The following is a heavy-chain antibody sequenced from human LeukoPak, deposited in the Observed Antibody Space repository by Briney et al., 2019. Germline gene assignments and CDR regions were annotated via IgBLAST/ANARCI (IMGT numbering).Heavy chain of an antibody. CDR3: ARGGVVGATSRNPDEPIDY. Sequence: PSETLSLTCTVSGGSISSGGYYWSWIRQHPGKGLEWIGYIYYSGSTYYNPSLKSRVTISVDTSKNQFSLKLSSVTAADTAVYYCARGGVVGATSRNPDEPIDYWGQGTLVTVSS. CDR2: IYYSGST. V-gene: IGHV4-31*03. J-gene: IGHJ4*02. D-gene: IGHD1-26*01. CDR1: GGSISSGGYY.